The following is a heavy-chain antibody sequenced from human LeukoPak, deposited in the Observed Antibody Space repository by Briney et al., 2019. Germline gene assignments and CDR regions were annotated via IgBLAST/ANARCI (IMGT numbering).Heavy chain of an antibody. CDR3: ARGGSGYPLDY. V-gene: IGHV4-59*01. CDR1: SGSMSSYY. D-gene: IGHD3-22*01. CDR2: IYYTGVT. J-gene: IGHJ4*02. Sequence: SPTLSLTCAVSSGSMSSYYWSWIRQPPRKGLEWIGYIYYTGVTNYSPSLKRRLTISLDTAMKQFSLNLRSVTAADTAMYYCARGGSGYPLDYWGQGTLVTVSS.